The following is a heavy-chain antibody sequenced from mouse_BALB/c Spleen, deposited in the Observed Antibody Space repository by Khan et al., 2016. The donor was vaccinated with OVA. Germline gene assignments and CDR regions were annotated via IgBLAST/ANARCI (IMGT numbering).Heavy chain of an antibody. CDR3: ARKRGVHYNMDY. J-gene: IGHJ4*01. V-gene: IGHV2-4*02. Sequence: QVQLQQSGPGLVQPSQSLSITCTVSGFSLTNYSVHWVRQPPGKGLEWLGLIWSGGSTDYNAAFISRLSITKDNTKSQVFFKMNSLQADDTAIYYCARKRGVHYNMDYWGQGTSVTVSS. CDR2: IWSGGST. CDR1: GFSLTNYS.